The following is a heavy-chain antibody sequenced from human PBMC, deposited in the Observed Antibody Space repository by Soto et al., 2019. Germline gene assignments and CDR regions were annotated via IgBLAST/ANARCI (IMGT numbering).Heavy chain of an antibody. Sequence: SETLSLTCTVSGGSISSYYWSWIRQPPGKGLEWIGYIYYSGSTNYNPSLKSRVTISVDTSKNQFSLKLSSVTAADTAVYYCARVTSGSYHKDGGRDYFDYWGQGTLVTVSS. CDR2: IYYSGST. CDR1: GGSISSYY. D-gene: IGHD3-10*01. V-gene: IGHV4-59*01. CDR3: ARVTSGSYHKDGGRDYFDY. J-gene: IGHJ4*02.